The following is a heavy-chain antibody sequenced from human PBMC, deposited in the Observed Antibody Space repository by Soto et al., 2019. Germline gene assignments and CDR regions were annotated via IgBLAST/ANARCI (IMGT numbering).Heavy chain of an antibody. CDR1: GYTFTRYG. V-gene: IGHV1-18*01. D-gene: IGHD2-8*01. J-gene: IGHJ6*02. CDR3: AINGQPPYYYYGMDV. Sequence: QGQLVQSGAEVKKPGASVKVSCKASGYTFTRYGISWVRQAPGQGLEWMGWISGYNGDTKYAQKFQGRVTMTIDTSTTTVYMELRSLTSDDTAVYYCAINGQPPYYYYGMDVWGQGTTVTVSS. CDR2: ISGYNGDT.